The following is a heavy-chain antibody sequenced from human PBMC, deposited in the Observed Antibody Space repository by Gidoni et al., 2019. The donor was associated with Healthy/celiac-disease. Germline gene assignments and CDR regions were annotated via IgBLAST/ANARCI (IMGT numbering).Heavy chain of an antibody. CDR3: AKDDSGYSSGQIDY. CDR2: ISWNSGSI. J-gene: IGHJ4*02. V-gene: IGHV3-9*01. D-gene: IGHD6-19*01. Sequence: VQLVESGGGLVQPGRSLRLSCAASGFTFDDYAMHWVRQAPGKGLEWVSGISWNSGSIGYADSVKGRFTISRDNAKNSLYLQMNSLRAEDTALYYCAKDDSGYSSGQIDYWGQGTLVTVSS. CDR1: GFTFDDYA.